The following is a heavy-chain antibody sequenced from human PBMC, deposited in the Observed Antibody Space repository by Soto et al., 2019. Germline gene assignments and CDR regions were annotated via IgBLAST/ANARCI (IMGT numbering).Heavy chain of an antibody. CDR2: LSGDSTYI. CDR3: ARGSIVVVGTATRPLYY. J-gene: IGHJ4*01. Sequence: EVQLVESGGGLVKPGGSLRLSCAASGFTFGTHSMFWVRQAPGKGLEWVASLSGDSTYIFHADSVKGRFAISRDNAMNSLYLHMYSLIDDDSAVYRCARGSIVVVGTATRPLYYWGEVTLLTVS. CDR1: GFTFGTHS. D-gene: IGHD2-15*01. V-gene: IGHV3-21*06.